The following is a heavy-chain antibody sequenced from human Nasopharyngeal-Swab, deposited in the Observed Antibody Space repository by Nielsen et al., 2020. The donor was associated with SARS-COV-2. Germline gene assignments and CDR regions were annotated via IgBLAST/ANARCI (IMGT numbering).Heavy chain of an antibody. CDR2: INHSGGT. V-gene: IGHV4-34*01. CDR3: SRHYYYYMDI. J-gene: IGHJ6*03. Sequence: SETLSLTCAVYGGSFSGYYWSWIRQPPGKGLEWIGEINHSGGTNYNPALKSRVTISVDKSKNQLSLEVTSVTAADTAVYYCSRHYYYYMDIWGKGTTVTVSS. CDR1: GGSFSGYY.